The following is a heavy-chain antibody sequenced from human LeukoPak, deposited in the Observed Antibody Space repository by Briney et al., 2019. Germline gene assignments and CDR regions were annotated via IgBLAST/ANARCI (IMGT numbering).Heavy chain of an antibody. CDR3: AKASVAIPQYCNS. D-gene: IGHD2-2*02. CDR1: GFTFSDYY. Sequence: GGSLRLSCAASGFTFSDYYMSWTRQAPGKGLEWVSTISGTGSSTYYADSAKGRFTISRDNSKDTLFLQLNSLTAADTAMYFCAKASVAIPQYCNSWGQGTLVTVSS. CDR2: ISGTGSST. V-gene: IGHV3-23*01. J-gene: IGHJ5*02.